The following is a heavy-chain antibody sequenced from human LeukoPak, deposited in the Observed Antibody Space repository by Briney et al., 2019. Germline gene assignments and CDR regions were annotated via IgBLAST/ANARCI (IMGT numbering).Heavy chain of an antibody. CDR2: IYYSGST. J-gene: IGHJ4*02. V-gene: IGHV4-59*08. Sequence: PSETLSLTCTFAGGSISSYYWSWIRQPPGKGLEWIGYIYYSGSTNYNPSLKSRVTISVDTSKNQFSLKLSSVTAADTAVYYCARFSSGYQNVFDYWGQGTLVTVSS. CDR1: GGSISSYY. D-gene: IGHD3-22*01. CDR3: ARFSSGYQNVFDY.